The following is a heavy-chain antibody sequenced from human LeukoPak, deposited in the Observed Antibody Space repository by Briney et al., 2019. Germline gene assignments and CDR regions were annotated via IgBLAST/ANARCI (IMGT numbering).Heavy chain of an antibody. CDR2: MNPNSGNT. J-gene: IGHJ4*02. CDR3: ARGNYCSSTSCYNGVGDY. CDR1: GYTFTSYD. Sequence: ASVKVSCKASGYTFTSYDINWVRQATGQGLEWMGWMNPNSGNTGYAQKFQGRVSMTRNTSISTAYVELSSLRSEDTAVYYCARGNYCSSTSCYNGVGDYWGQGTLVTVSS. D-gene: IGHD2-2*02. V-gene: IGHV1-8*01.